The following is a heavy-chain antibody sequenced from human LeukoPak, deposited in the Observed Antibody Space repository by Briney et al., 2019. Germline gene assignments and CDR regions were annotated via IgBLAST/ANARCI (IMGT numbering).Heavy chain of an antibody. CDR2: INHSGST. CDR1: GGSFSGYY. J-gene: IGHJ4*02. CDR3: ARDTYYYGSGGTFDY. D-gene: IGHD3-10*01. Sequence: SETLSLTCAVYGGSFSGYYWSWLRQPPGKGLEWIGEINHSGSTNYNPSLKSRVTISVDTSKNQFSLKLSSVTAADTAVYHCARDTYYYGSGGTFDYWGQGTLVTVSS. V-gene: IGHV4-34*01.